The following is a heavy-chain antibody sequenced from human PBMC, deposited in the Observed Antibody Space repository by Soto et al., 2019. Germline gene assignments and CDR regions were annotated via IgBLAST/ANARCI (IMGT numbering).Heavy chain of an antibody. CDR3: ARESEDLTSNFDY. CDR1: GFTFTRYS. CDR2: ISSTTNYI. J-gene: IGHJ4*02. Sequence: PGGSLRLSCAASGFTFTRYSMNWVRQAPGKGLEWVSSISSTTNYIYYGDSMKGRFTISRDNAKNSLYLEMNSLRSEDTAVYYCARESEDLTSNFDYWGQGTLVTVSS. V-gene: IGHV3-21*06.